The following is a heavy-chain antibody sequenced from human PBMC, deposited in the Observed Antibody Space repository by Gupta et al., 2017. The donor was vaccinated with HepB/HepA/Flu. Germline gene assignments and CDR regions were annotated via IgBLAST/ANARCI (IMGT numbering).Heavy chain of an antibody. Sequence: VQLQQWGAGLLRPSASLSLTCAVDGGSFSGYYWSWIRQPPGKGLEWIGEINQSGSSNYNPSLGGRVSISVDSSKNQFSLSLGSVTAADTAVYYCARFVARWYPFDYWGQGTLVNVSS. CDR1: GGSFSGYY. CDR2: INQSGSS. J-gene: IGHJ4*02. V-gene: IGHV4-34*01. CDR3: ARFVARWYPFDY. D-gene: IGHD4-23*01.